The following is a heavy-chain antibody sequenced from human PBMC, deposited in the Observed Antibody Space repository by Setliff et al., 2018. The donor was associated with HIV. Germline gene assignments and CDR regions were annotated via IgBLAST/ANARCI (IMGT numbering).Heavy chain of an antibody. D-gene: IGHD3-22*01. CDR3: ARDTPYYYDSSGYQGDYYYYYYMDV. V-gene: IGHV4-39*07. CDR1: GGSISSSSYY. J-gene: IGHJ6*03. Sequence: SETLSLTCTVSGGSISSSSYYWGWIRQPPGQGLEWIGRIYTSGSTNYNPSLKSRVTMSVDTSKNQFSLKLSSVTAADTAVYYCARDTPYYYDSSGYQGDYYYYYYMDVWGKGTTVTVSS. CDR2: IYTSGST.